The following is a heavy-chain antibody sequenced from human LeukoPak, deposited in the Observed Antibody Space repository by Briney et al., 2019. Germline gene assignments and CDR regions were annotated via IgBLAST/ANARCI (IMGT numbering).Heavy chain of an antibody. CDR1: GFTFSNAG. CDR2: IKSKTDGGKT. D-gene: IGHD3-10*01. V-gene: IGHV3-15*01. Sequence: GGSLRLSCAASGFTFSNAGMSWVRQAPGKGLEWVGRIKSKTDGGKTDYAAPVKGRFTISRDDSKNTLYLQMNSLKTEDTAVYYCTTDPSVRGVIITSTFDIWGHGTMVTVSS. J-gene: IGHJ3*02. CDR3: TTDPSVRGVIITSTFDI.